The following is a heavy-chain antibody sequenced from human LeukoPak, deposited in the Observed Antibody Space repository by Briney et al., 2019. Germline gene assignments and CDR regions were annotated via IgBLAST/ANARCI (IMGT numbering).Heavy chain of an antibody. CDR1: GFTFGSYD. V-gene: IGHV3-13*01. CDR3: ARGQLVRAGYFDL. CDR2: IGIAGDT. J-gene: IGHJ2*01. Sequence: PGGSLRLSCAASGFTFGSYDIHWVRQVIGKGLEWVSAIGIAGDTYYLDSVKGRFTISREKAKNSLYLQMNSLRVGDTAVYYCARGQLVRAGYFDLWGRGTLVTVSS. D-gene: IGHD3-10*01.